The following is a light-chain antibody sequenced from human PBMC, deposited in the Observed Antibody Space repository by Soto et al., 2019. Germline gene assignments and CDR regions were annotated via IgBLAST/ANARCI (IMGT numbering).Light chain of an antibody. CDR1: QSVSSY. Sequence: EIVLTQSPATLSLSPGERATLSCRASQSVSSYLAWYQQKPGQAPRLLIYDASNRATGIPARFSGSGSGTDFTLTISSREPEDFAVYYCQQRSNWPLTFGPGTKVDI. V-gene: IGKV3-11*01. J-gene: IGKJ3*01. CDR2: DAS. CDR3: QQRSNWPLT.